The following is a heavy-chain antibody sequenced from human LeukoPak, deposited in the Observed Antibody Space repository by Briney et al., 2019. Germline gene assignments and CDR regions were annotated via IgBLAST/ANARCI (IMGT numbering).Heavy chain of an antibody. D-gene: IGHD4-11*01. CDR2: VNPNSGDT. J-gene: IGHJ4*02. CDR3: AKSHDYSNYIFEF. Sequence: ASVKVYCKASGYSFTTYDIHWVRQAPGRGPEWMGWVNPNSGDTGSPQNFQGRVTITRNSSINTAYMERSSLTSEDTAVYYCAKSHDYSNYIFEFWGQGTLVTVSS. V-gene: IGHV1-8*03. CDR1: GYSFTTYD.